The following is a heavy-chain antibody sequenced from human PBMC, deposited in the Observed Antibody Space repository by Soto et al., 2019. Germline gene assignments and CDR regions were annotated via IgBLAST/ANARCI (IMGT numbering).Heavy chain of an antibody. CDR3: ARSLITMVPEAE. CDR1: GGSISSSSYY. D-gene: IGHD3-10*01. Sequence: PSETLSLTCTVSGGSISSSSYYWGWIRQPPGKGLEWIGSIYYSGSTYYNPSLKSRATISVDTSKNQFSLKLSSVTAADTAVYYCARSLITMVPEAEWGQGTLVTVSS. V-gene: IGHV4-39*01. J-gene: IGHJ4*02. CDR2: IYYSGST.